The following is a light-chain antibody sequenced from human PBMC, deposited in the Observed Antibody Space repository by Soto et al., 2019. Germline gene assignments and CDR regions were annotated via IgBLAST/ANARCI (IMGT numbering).Light chain of an antibody. CDR1: SSNIGSNT. J-gene: IGLJ1*01. CDR2: SHN. Sequence: QSVLTQPPSASGTPGQRVTISCSGSSSNIGSNTVNWYQQLPGTAPKLLIYSHNQRPSGVRDRFSVSKSGTSASLAISGLQSEDEADYYCATWDDSLDGYVVGTGTKLTVL. V-gene: IGLV1-44*01. CDR3: ATWDDSLDGYV.